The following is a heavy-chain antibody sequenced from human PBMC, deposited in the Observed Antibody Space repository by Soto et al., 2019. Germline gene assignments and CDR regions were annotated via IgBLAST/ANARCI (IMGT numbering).Heavy chain of an antibody. Sequence: EVQLVESGGGLVQPGGSLRLSCAASGFTVSSNYMSWVRQAPGKGLEWVSVIYSGGHTYYADSVKGRFTISRDNSENTLYLQMNSLRAEDTAVYYCAREGVAAAALFGMDVWGQGTTVTVSS. V-gene: IGHV3-66*01. CDR2: IYSGGHT. J-gene: IGHJ6*02. CDR1: GFTVSSNY. CDR3: AREGVAAAALFGMDV. D-gene: IGHD6-13*01.